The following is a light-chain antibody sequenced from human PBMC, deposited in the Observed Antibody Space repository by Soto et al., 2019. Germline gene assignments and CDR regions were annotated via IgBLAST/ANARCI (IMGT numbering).Light chain of an antibody. V-gene: IGKV3-15*01. J-gene: IGKJ4*01. CDR1: QSVSSN. CDR3: QQYNNWPLT. Sequence: EILMTQSPATLSVSPGERATLSFRASQSVSSNLVWYQQKPGQAPRLLIYGASTRATGIPTRFSGSGSGTEFTLTISSLQSEDFAVYYCQQYNNWPLTFGGGTKVDIK. CDR2: GAS.